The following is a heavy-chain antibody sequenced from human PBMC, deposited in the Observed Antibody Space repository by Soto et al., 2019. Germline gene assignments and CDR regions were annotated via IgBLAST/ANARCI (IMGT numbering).Heavy chain of an antibody. CDR3: AKGATIRVLYYFDY. J-gene: IGHJ4*02. V-gene: IGHV3-23*01. Sequence: GGSLRLSCAASGFTFNNYAMSWVRQAPGKGLEWVSGISGSGGSTYYADSVKGRFTISRDNSKNTLYLQMNSLRAEDTAVYHCAKGATIRVLYYFDYWGQGTLVTVSS. CDR2: ISGSGGST. D-gene: IGHD5-12*01. CDR1: GFTFNNYA.